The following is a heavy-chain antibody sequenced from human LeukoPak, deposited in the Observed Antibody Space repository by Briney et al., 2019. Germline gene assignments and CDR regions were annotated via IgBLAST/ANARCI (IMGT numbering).Heavy chain of an antibody. CDR3: ARDGSDILTGYYSDH. Sequence: GRSLRLSCAASGFTFSRFGMHWVRQAPGKGLEWVAFIWYDGSNKYYADSVTGRFTISRDNSKNTLYLQMNSLRAEDTAVYNCARDGSDILTGYYSDHWGQGTLVTVSS. CDR1: GFTFSRFG. CDR2: IWYDGSNK. V-gene: IGHV3-33*01. J-gene: IGHJ4*02. D-gene: IGHD3-9*01.